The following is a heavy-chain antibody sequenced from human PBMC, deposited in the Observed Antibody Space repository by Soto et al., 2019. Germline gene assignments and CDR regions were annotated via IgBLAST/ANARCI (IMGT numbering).Heavy chain of an antibody. J-gene: IGHJ6*02. Sequence: QVHLVQSGAEVREPGSSVKVSSKASGGTFSNSAITWVRQAPGQGLEWMGGIVPIFGRANYAQRFQGRVTITADGSTSTAYMELSSLRFEDTAVYYCARVLIVQNYNYDDMDVWGQGTTVTVSS. D-gene: IGHD2-21*01. CDR2: IVPIFGRA. CDR3: ARVLIVQNYNYDDMDV. CDR1: GGTFSNSA. V-gene: IGHV1-69*01.